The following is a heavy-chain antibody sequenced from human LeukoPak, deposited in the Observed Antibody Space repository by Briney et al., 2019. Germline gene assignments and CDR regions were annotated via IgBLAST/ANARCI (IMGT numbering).Heavy chain of an antibody. Sequence: GGSLRLSCAASGFTVSSNYMSWVRQAPGKGLEWVSVIYAGGTTYYADSVEGRFTISRDNSKNTVYLQINSLSAEDTAIYYCARETLAGFDYWGQGTLVTVSS. V-gene: IGHV3-53*01. D-gene: IGHD6-19*01. CDR2: IYAGGTT. J-gene: IGHJ4*02. CDR1: GFTVSSNY. CDR3: ARETLAGFDY.